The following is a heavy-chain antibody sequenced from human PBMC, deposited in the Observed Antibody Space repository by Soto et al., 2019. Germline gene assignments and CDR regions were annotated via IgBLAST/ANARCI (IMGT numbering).Heavy chain of an antibody. V-gene: IGHV3-74*01. CDR2: IDTEGGTI. CDR1: GFTFTSHW. Sequence: EVQLLESGGGLVQPGGSLTLSCAASGFTFTSHWMHWVRQAPGKGLMWVSRIDTEGGTIDYADSVEGRFTISRDNVKKMLYLQMSSLRADDTAVYYCARNNWGIDFWGQGVLVTVSS. J-gene: IGHJ4*02. D-gene: IGHD7-27*01. CDR3: ARNNWGIDF.